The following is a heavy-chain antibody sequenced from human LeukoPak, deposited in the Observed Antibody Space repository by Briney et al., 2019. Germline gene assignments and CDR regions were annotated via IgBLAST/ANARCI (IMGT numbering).Heavy chain of an antibody. V-gene: IGHV3-48*03. Sequence: GGSLPHSFAPSGSTLSSSAMSCVRQAPGKGLEWVSYISSSGSTIYYADSVKGRFTISRDNAKNSLSLQMNSLRAEDTAVYYCTLFAASPGAFDIWGQGTMVTVSS. J-gene: IGHJ3*02. CDR2: ISSSGSTI. CDR1: GSTLSSSA. D-gene: IGHD2-15*01. CDR3: TLFAASPGAFDI.